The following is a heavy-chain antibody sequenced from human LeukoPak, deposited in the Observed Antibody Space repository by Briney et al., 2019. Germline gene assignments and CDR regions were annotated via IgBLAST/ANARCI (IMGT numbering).Heavy chain of an antibody. CDR1: GGSFSGYY. Sequence: SETLSLTCAVYGGSFSGYYWSWIRQPPGKGLEWIGEINHSGSTNYNPSLTSRVTISVDTSKNQFSLKLSSVTAADTAVYYCARGPDVDIVATIRTLDYWGQGTLVTVSS. V-gene: IGHV4-34*01. CDR3: ARGPDVDIVATIRTLDY. CDR2: INHSGST. D-gene: IGHD5-12*01. J-gene: IGHJ4*02.